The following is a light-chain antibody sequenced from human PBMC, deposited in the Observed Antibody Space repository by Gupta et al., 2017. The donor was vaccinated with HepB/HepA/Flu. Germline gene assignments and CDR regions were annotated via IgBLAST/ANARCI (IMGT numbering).Light chain of an antibody. CDR2: SHT. V-gene: IGLV1-44*01. CDR1: SSNIGSNS. J-gene: IGLJ3*02. CDR3: AAWDDSLSALV. Sequence: QSVVTQPPSASGPPGQRVTISCSGSSSNIGSNSVNWYQKFPGTAPKLLIYSHTQRPSGVPDRFSGSKSGTSASLAISGLQSEDEADYYCAAWDDSLSALVFGGGTTLTVL.